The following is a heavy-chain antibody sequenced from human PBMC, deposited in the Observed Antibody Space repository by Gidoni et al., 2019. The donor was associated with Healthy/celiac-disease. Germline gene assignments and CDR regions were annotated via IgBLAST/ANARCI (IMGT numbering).Heavy chain of an antibody. CDR2: IRSKANSYAT. CDR1: GFTFSGSA. Sequence: EVQLVESGGGLVQPGGSLKLSCAASGFTFSGSAMHWVRQASGKGLAWVGRIRSKANSYATAYAASVKGRFTISRDDSKNTAYLQMNSLKTEDTAVYYCTSSRCSSTSCSYYWGQGTLVTVSS. D-gene: IGHD2-2*01. J-gene: IGHJ4*02. CDR3: TSSRCSSTSCSYY. V-gene: IGHV3-73*02.